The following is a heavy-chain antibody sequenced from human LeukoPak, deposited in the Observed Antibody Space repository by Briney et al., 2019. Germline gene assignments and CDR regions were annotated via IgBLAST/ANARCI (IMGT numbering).Heavy chain of an antibody. V-gene: IGHV4-59*01. CDR1: GGSISSYY. D-gene: IGHD2-2*01. CDR3: ARGPGYQLLLYYFDY. J-gene: IGHJ4*02. CDR2: IYYSGST. Sequence: SSETLSLTCTVSGGSISSYYWSWIRQPPGKGLEWIGYIYYSGSTNYNPSLKSRVTISVDTSKNQFSLKLSSVTAADTAVYYCARGPGYQLLLYYFDYWGQGTLVTVSS.